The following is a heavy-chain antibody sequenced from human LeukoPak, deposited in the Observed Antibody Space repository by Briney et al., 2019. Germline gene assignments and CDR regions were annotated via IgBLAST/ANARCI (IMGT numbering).Heavy chain of an antibody. CDR2: IIPILGIA. CDR1: GGTFSSYA. V-gene: IGHV1-69*04. J-gene: IGHJ4*02. CDR3: ARGEWFGELLFAY. Sequence: SVKISCKASGGTFSSYAISWVRQAPGQGLEWMGRIIPILGIANYAQKFQGRVTITADESTSAAYMELSSLRSEDTAVYYCARGEWFGELLFAYWGQGTLVTVSS. D-gene: IGHD3-10*01.